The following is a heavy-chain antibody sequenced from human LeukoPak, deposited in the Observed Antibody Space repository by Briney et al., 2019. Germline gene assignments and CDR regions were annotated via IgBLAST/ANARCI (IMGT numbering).Heavy chain of an antibody. CDR3: ARDGYDSSGYYGSY. V-gene: IGHV1-69*13. D-gene: IGHD3-22*01. CDR2: IIPIFGTA. CDR1: GYTFTTYA. J-gene: IGHJ4*02. Sequence: GASVKVSCKASGYTFTTYAMTWVRQAPGQGLEWMGGIIPIFGTANYAQKFQGRVTITADESTSTAYMELSSLRSEDTAVYYCARDGYDSSGYYGSYWGQGTLVTVSS.